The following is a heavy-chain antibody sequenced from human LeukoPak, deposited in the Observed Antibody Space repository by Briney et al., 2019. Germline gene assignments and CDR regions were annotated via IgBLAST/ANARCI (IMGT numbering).Heavy chain of an antibody. V-gene: IGHV4-4*07. CDR2: ISTGGST. D-gene: IGHD3-22*01. CDR3: ARDQTYYVSSGYYYVTYLQH. Sequence: PSETLSLTCTVSGASISSSYCTWIRQPAGEGLEWIGRISTGGSTTYNPSFKSRVTMSVDMSKNQFSLKLTSVTAADTAVYYCARDQTYYVSSGYYYVTYLQHWGQGIQVTVSS. CDR1: GASISSSY. J-gene: IGHJ1*01.